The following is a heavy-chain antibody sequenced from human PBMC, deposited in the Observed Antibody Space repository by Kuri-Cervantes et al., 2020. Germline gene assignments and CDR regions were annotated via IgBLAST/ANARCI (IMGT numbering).Heavy chain of an antibody. D-gene: IGHD6-19*01. Sequence: GESLKISCAASGFTFDDYGMSWVRQAPGKGLEWVSGINWNGGGTGYADSVKGRFTISRDNAKNSLYLQMNSLRAEDTALYHCARDPGYSSGWYPHWYFDLWGRGTLVTVSS. V-gene: IGHV3-20*01. CDR1: GFTFDDYG. CDR3: ARDPGYSSGWYPHWYFDL. J-gene: IGHJ2*01. CDR2: INWNGGGT.